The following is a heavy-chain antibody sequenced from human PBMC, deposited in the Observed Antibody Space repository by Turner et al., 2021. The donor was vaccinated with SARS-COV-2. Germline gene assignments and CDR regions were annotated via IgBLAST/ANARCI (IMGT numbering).Heavy chain of an antibody. D-gene: IGHD3-10*01. Sequence: QVQLVQSGAEVKKPGASVKVSCKASGYTFTSYGIRWVRQAPGQGLEWMGWISAYKGNTNYAQKLQGRVTMTTDTSTSTAYMELRSLRSDDTAVYYCARDLEVRFGEFPLDYWGQGTLVTVSS. CDR1: GYTFTSYG. V-gene: IGHV1-18*01. J-gene: IGHJ4*02. CDR3: ARDLEVRFGEFPLDY. CDR2: ISAYKGNT.